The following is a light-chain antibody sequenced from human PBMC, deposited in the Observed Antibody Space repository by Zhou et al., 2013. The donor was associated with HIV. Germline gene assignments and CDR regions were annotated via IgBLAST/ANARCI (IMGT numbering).Light chain of an antibody. CDR3: QQYGDSPST. Sequence: EIVLTQSPGTLSVSPGERATLYCRASQSIADNLAWYQQKPGQAPRLLIYGASSRATGIPDRFSGSGSGTDFTLTISRLEPEDFAVYYCQQYGDSPSTFGLGTKLEIK. V-gene: IGKV3-20*01. CDR1: QSIADN. CDR2: GAS. J-gene: IGKJ2*01.